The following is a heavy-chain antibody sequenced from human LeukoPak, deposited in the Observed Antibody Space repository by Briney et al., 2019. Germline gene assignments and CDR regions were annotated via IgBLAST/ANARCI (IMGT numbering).Heavy chain of an antibody. J-gene: IGHJ3*01. CDR1: GGTFTSHT. CDR2: TIPFLGAA. Sequence: ASVKVSCKASGGTFTSHTITWVRQASGQGLEWMGRTIPFLGAAHTAQKFQGRVTITTDESTDTAYLELSSLRSEDTAVYYCATDRNLEDCRSSSCYGVWAFNVWGQGTMVTVSS. CDR3: ATDRNLEDCRSSSCYGVWAFNV. V-gene: IGHV1-69*05. D-gene: IGHD2-2*01.